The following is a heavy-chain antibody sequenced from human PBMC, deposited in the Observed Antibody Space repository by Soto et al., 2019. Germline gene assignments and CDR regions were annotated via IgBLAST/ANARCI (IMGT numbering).Heavy chain of an antibody. CDR2: IIPIFGTA. J-gene: IGHJ3*02. CDR1: GGTFSSYA. V-gene: IGHV1-69*13. D-gene: IGHD5-12*01. CDR3: ARDPSFRDATIPGDLDDAFDI. Sequence: ASVKVSCKASGGTFSSYAISWVRQAPGQGLEWMGGIIPIFGTANYAQKFQGRVTITADESTSTAYMELSSLRSEDTAVYYCARDPSFRDATIPGDLDDAFDIWGQGTMVTV.